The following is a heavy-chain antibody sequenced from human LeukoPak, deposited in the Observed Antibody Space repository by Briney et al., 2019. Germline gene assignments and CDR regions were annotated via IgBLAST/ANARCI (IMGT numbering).Heavy chain of an antibody. V-gene: IGHV1-18*01. D-gene: IGHD6-13*01. J-gene: IGHJ6*02. Sequence: ASVKVSCKASGYTFTSYGISWVRQAPGQGLEWMGWISAYNGNTNYAQKLQGRVTMTTDTSTSTAYMELRSLRSDDTAVYYCARGPGAAAGSHYYYYGMDVWGQGTTVTVSS. CDR1: GYTFTSYG. CDR3: ARGPGAAAGSHYYYYGMDV. CDR2: ISAYNGNT.